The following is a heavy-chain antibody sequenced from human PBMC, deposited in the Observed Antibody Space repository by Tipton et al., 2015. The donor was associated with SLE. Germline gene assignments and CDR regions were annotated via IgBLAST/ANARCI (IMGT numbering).Heavy chain of an antibody. CDR2: ISSSGDTI. CDR3: AKDDDSSGGGGFDI. V-gene: IGHV3-11*01. J-gene: IGHJ3*02. Sequence: GSLRLSCAASGFTFSDYYMNWIRQAPGMGLEWLSFISSSGDTIYYADSVKGRFTISRDNAKNSLYLQMNSLRAEDTALYYCAKDDDSSGGGGFDIWGQGTMVTVSS. CDR1: GFTFSDYY. D-gene: IGHD3-22*01.